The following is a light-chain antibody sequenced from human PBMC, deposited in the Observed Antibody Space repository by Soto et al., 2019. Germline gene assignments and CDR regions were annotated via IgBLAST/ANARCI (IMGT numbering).Light chain of an antibody. CDR2: DAS. J-gene: IGKJ5*01. CDR1: QSVSTD. CDR3: HQYNNWPIT. V-gene: IGKV3-15*01. Sequence: EIVMTQSPATLSVSPGERATLSSRASQSVSTDLAWYQQKPGQAPRLLIYDASTRATGLPARFSGSGSGTEFTLTISSLQSEDFGVYYCHQYNNWPITFGQGTRLEI.